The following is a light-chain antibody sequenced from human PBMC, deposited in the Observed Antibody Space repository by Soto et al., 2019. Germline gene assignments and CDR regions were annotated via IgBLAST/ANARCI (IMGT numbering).Light chain of an antibody. CDR1: QSVSSY. CDR3: QQYNSYSYT. J-gene: IGKJ2*01. V-gene: IGKV3-11*01. CDR2: DAS. Sequence: IVLTQSPATLSLSPGERATLSCRASQSVSSYLAWYQQKPGQAPRLLIYDASNRATGIPARFSGSGSGTEFTLTISSLQPDDFATYYCQQYNSYSYTFGQGTKVDIK.